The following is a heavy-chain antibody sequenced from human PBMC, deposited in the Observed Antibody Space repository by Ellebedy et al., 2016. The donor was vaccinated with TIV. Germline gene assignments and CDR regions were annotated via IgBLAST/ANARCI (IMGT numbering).Heavy chain of an antibody. D-gene: IGHD2-21*02. J-gene: IGHJ4*02. Sequence: PGGSLRLSCAASGFTFSSYTMHWVRQAPGKGLEWVAALSYDGTNEYYAESVKGRFTISRDISRNTLYLQMNSLRREDTAIYYCARGSVVTGADSWGQGTLVTVSS. CDR2: LSYDGTNE. V-gene: IGHV3-30*03. CDR1: GFTFSSYT. CDR3: ARGSVVTGADS.